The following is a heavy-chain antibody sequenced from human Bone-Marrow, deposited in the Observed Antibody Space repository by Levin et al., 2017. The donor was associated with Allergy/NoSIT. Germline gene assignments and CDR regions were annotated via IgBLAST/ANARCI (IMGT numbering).Heavy chain of an antibody. CDR2: IKTNYYGGTT. D-gene: IGHD1-26*01. V-gene: IGHV3-49*03. CDR3: TRPPSPMGVDTYYRFWYFDL. Sequence: GGSLRLSCTTSGFTFRDYAVSWFRQAPGKGLEWVGFIKTNYYGGTTEYAESVKGRFTISRDDSKSVAYLQMNRLKSEDTAVYYCTRPPSPMGVDTYYRFWYFDLWGRGTLVTVSS. CDR1: GFTFRDYA. J-gene: IGHJ2*01.